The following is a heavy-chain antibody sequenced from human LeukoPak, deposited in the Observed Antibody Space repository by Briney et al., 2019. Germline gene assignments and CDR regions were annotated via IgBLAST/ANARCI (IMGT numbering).Heavy chain of an antibody. V-gene: IGHV3-64D*06. Sequence: QPGGSLRLSCSASGFIISNYAMHWVRQAPGKGLEYASAISANGGSTYYADSVKGRFTISRDNSKNTLYLQMSSLRAEDTAIYHCVKDLYKGDSSSWYYFDYWGQGTLVTVSS. D-gene: IGHD6-13*01. CDR3: VKDLYKGDSSSWYYFDY. J-gene: IGHJ4*02. CDR2: ISANGGST. CDR1: GFIISNYA.